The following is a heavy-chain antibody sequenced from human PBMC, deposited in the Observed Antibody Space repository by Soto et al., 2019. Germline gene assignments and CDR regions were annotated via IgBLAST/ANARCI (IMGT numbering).Heavy chain of an antibody. D-gene: IGHD6-13*01. Sequence: QVQLQESGPGLVEPSQTLSLTCTVSGGSISGEGYYWSWIRQYSGRGLEWIGYIHYSGSTYYNPSLXGXVXLXLDTSKTQFFLKLNSMTAADTAVYYCARAWTAEAGWANWFDRWGQGTLVIVSS. CDR2: IHYSGST. V-gene: IGHV4-31*03. J-gene: IGHJ5*02. CDR3: ARAWTAEAGWANWFDR. CDR1: GGSISGEGYY.